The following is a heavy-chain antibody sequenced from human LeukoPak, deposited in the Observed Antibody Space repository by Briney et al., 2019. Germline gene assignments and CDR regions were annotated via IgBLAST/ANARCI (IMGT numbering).Heavy chain of an antibody. CDR1: GGTFSRLA. CDR3: ASPTSYLAGTGLPFDF. J-gene: IGHJ4*02. V-gene: IGHV1-69*06. CDR2: IVPSFGTT. Sequence: HGASVNASCKASGGTFSRLAISWVRQAPGLGLEWMGRIVPSFGTTNYAHNFQGRVTIAADKSTTTAYMELSSLKSEDTAIYFCASPTSYLAGTGLPFDFWGQGTLVTVSS. D-gene: IGHD6-19*01.